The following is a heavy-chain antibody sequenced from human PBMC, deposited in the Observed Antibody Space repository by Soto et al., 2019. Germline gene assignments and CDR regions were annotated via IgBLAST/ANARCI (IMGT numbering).Heavy chain of an antibody. CDR1: GFTFSSYG. D-gene: IGHD5-12*01. Sequence: GGSLRLSCAASGFTFSSYGMHWVRQAPGKGLEWVAVIWYDGSNKYYADSVKGRFTISRDNSKNTLYLQMNSLRAEDTAVYYCAREYSGYDLYYYYMDVWGKGTTVTVSS. V-gene: IGHV3-33*01. CDR2: IWYDGSNK. CDR3: AREYSGYDLYYYYMDV. J-gene: IGHJ6*03.